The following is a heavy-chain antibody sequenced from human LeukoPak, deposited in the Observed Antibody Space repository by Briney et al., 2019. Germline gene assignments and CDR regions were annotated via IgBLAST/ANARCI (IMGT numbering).Heavy chain of an antibody. Sequence: GGSLRLSCAASGFTFSSYAMSWVRQAPGKGLEWVSAISGSGGSTYYADSVKGRFTISRDNSKNTLYLQMNSLRAENTAVYYCAKLPYFDWLSYFDYWGQGTLVTVSS. CDR1: GFTFSSYA. D-gene: IGHD3-9*01. CDR2: ISGSGGST. V-gene: IGHV3-23*01. J-gene: IGHJ4*02. CDR3: AKLPYFDWLSYFDY.